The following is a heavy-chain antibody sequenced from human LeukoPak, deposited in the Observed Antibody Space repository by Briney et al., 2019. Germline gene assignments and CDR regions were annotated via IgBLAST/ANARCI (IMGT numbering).Heavy chain of an antibody. D-gene: IGHD4-17*01. CDR3: ARGNGDYVSLFDY. Sequence: PGGSLRLSCAASGFTFRSYWMHWDRQAPGKGLLWVSRINSDGRSTNYADSVKGRFTISRDNAKNTLNLQMNGLRAEDTALYYCARGNGDYVSLFDYWGQGTLVTVSS. V-gene: IGHV3-74*01. CDR2: INSDGRST. CDR1: GFTFRSYW. J-gene: IGHJ4*02.